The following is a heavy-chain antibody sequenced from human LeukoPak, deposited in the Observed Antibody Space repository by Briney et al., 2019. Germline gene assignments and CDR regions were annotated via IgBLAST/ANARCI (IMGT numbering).Heavy chain of an antibody. CDR2: IIPIFGTA. CDR1: GGTFSSYA. J-gene: IGHJ4*02. D-gene: IGHD4-17*01. V-gene: IGHV1-69*13. Sequence: GASVKVSCKASGGTFSSYAISWVRQAPGQGLEWMGGIIPIFGTANYAQKFQGRVTITADESTSTAYMELSSLRSEDTAVYYCATEGGPYDYGDYGMNYWGQGTLVTVSS. CDR3: ATEGGPYDYGDYGMNY.